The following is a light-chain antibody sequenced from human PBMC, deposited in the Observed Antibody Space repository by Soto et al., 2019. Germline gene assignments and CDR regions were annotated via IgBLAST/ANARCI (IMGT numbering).Light chain of an antibody. CDR3: SSYTSSSTLGV. J-gene: IGLJ1*01. CDR1: SSNIGGYNV. CDR2: EGI. V-gene: IGLV2-14*02. Sequence: QSALTQPASVSGSPGQSITISCSGTSSNIGGYNVVSWYQQHPGKAPKVIVYEGIKRPSGVSDRFSGSTSGSTASLTISGLQAEDEAEYYCSSYTSSSTLGVFGTGTKVTVL.